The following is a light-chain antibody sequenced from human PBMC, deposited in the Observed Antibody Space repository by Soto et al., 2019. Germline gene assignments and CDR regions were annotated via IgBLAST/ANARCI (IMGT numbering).Light chain of an antibody. CDR2: GAS. Sequence: EIVWTQSPATLSLSPGERATLSCRASQSVSSNLAWYQKKPGQAPRLLIYGASTRATGIPARFSGSGSGTEFTLTISSLQSEDFAVYYCQQYNNWPPWTFGQGTKVDI. CDR1: QSVSSN. J-gene: IGKJ1*01. V-gene: IGKV3-15*01. CDR3: QQYNNWPPWT.